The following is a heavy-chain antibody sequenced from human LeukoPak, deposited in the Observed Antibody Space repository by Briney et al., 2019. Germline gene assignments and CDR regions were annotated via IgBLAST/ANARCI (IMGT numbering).Heavy chain of an antibody. Sequence: ASVKVSCKASGYTFTSYGISWVRQAPGQGLEWMGWISAYNGNTNYAQKLQGRVTMTTDTSTSTAYMELRSLRSDDTAVYYCARDGPYGSGSYNYYYMDVWGKGTTVTISS. D-gene: IGHD3-10*01. V-gene: IGHV1-18*01. CDR2: ISAYNGNT. CDR3: ARDGPYGSGSYNYYYMDV. J-gene: IGHJ6*03. CDR1: GYTFTSYG.